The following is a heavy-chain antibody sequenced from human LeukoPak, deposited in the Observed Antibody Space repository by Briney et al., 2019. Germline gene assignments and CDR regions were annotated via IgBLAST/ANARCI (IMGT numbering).Heavy chain of an antibody. CDR3: ARGGVAAAGTSSWFDP. V-gene: IGHV3-13*01. J-gene: IGHJ5*02. CDR1: GFTFSSYD. D-gene: IGHD6-13*01. CDR2: IGTAGDT. Sequence: PGGSLRLSCAASGFTFSSYDMHWVRQATGKGLEWVSAIGTAGDTYYPGSVKGRFTISRENAKNSLCLQMNSLRAGDTAVYYCARGGVAAAGTSSWFDPWGQGTLVTVSP.